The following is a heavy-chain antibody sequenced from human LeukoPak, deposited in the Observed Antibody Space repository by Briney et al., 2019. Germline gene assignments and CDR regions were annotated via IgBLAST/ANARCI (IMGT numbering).Heavy chain of an antibody. D-gene: IGHD6-6*01. J-gene: IGHJ4*02. CDR3: ARVGSIAARPFDY. Sequence: PSETLSLTCTVSGGSISSYYWSWIRQPPGKGLEWIGYIYYSGSTNYNPSLKSRVTISVDTSKNQFSLKLTSVTAADTAVYYCARVGSIAARPFDYWGQGTLVTVSS. CDR1: GGSISSYY. V-gene: IGHV4-59*01. CDR2: IYYSGST.